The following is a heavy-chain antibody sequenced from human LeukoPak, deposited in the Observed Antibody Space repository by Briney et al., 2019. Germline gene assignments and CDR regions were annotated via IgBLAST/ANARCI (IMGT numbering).Heavy chain of an antibody. J-gene: IGHJ4*02. CDR2: IYSGGST. D-gene: IGHD2-2*01. Sequence: GGSLRLSCAASGFTFSSSAMSWVRQAPGKGLEWVSVIYSGGSTYYADSVKGRFTISRDNSKNALYLQMNSLRAEDTAVYYCARESRYCSSTSCSYFDYWGQGTLVTVSS. CDR3: ARESRYCSSTSCSYFDY. V-gene: IGHV3-53*01. CDR1: GFTFSSSA.